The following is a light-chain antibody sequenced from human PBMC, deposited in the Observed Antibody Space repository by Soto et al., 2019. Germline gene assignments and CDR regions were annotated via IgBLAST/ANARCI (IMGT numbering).Light chain of an antibody. CDR3: QQYDNLPLT. V-gene: IGKV1-33*01. CDR2: DAS. CDR1: QSISTW. J-gene: IGKJ3*01. Sequence: DIQMTQSPSTLSASLGDRVNLTCRASQSISTWLAWYQQKPGKAPKVLIYDASNLETGVPSRFSGSGSGTDFTFTISSLQPEDIATYYCQQYDNLPLTFGPGTKVDIK.